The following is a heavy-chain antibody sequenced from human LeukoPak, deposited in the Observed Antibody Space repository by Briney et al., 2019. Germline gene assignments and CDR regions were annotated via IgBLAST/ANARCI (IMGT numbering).Heavy chain of an antibody. CDR3: ARGLAP. V-gene: IGHV3-48*02. CDR1: GFTFSSYS. CDR2: ISSYSGSTI. J-gene: IGHJ5*02. Sequence: GGSLRLSCAASGFTFSSYSMNWVRQAPGKGPEWISYISSYSGSTIYYADSVKGRFTISRDNAKNALYLQMNSLRYEDTAVYHCARGLAPWGQGTLVTVSS.